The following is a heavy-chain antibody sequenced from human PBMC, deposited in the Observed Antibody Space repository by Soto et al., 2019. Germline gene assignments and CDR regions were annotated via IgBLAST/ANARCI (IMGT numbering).Heavy chain of an antibody. CDR1: GYTFTSHD. J-gene: IGHJ4*02. V-gene: IGHV1-8*01. CDR2: MNTNLNAT. D-gene: IGHD3-22*01. Sequence: ASVKVSCKASGYTFTSHDINWVRQAPGQGLQWMGWMNTNLNATGSPQAFKGRVTLTWNTVSLQMNSLRAEDTAVYYCARLPGAFYYDNSDYDFHDYWGQGTMVTVSS. CDR3: ARLPGAFYYDNSDYDFHDY.